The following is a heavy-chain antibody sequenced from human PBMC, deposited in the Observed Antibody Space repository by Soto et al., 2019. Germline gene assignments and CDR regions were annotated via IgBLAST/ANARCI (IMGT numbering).Heavy chain of an antibody. CDR1: GGSFSGYY. Sequence: SETLSLTCAVYGGSFSGYYWSWIRQPPGKGLEWIGEINHSGSTNYNPSLKSRVTISVDTSKNQFSLKLSSVTAADTAVYYCARHWQSDVNIVATIRWDAFDIWGQGTMVTVSS. D-gene: IGHD5-12*01. V-gene: IGHV4-34*01. J-gene: IGHJ3*02. CDR3: ARHWQSDVNIVATIRWDAFDI. CDR2: INHSGST.